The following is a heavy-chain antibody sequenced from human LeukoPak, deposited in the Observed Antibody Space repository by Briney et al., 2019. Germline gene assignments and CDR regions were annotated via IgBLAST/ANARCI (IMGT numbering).Heavy chain of an antibody. J-gene: IGHJ5*02. CDR1: GFTFSSYA. Sequence: GGSLRLSCAASGFTFSSYAMHWVRQAPGKGLEWMAFIPYDGSNKYYADSVKGRFTISRDNSKNTLYLQMNSLRAEDTAVYYCAKGEVVRGVVLNWFDPWGQGTLVTVSS. V-gene: IGHV3-30*02. D-gene: IGHD3-10*01. CDR2: IPYDGSNK. CDR3: AKGEVVRGVVLNWFDP.